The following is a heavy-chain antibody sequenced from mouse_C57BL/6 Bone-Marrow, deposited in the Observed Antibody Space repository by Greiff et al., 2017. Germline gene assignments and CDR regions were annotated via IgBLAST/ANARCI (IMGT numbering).Heavy chain of an antibody. V-gene: IGHV14-2*01. D-gene: IGHD4-1*02. Sequence: VQLQQSGAELVKPGASVKLSCTASGFNIKDYYMHWVKQRTEQGLEWIGRIDPEDGETKYAPQFQGKATITADTSSNTAYLQLSSLTTEDTAVYYFAQLGQWDFDYWGQGTTLTVSS. CDR3: AQLGQWDFDY. CDR2: IDPEDGET. J-gene: IGHJ2*01. CDR1: GFNIKDYY.